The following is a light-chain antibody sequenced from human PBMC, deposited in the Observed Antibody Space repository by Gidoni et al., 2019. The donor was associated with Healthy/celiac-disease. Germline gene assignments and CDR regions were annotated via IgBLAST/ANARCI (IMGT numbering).Light chain of an antibody. V-gene: IGKV1-9*01. CDR2: AAS. J-gene: IGKJ1*01. Sequence: IQLTQSPSSLSASVGDRVTITCRASQGISSYLAWYQQKPGKAPKLLIYAASTLQSGVPSRVSSSGSGTDFTLTISSLQPEDFATYYCQQLNSYPWTFGQGTKVEIK. CDR1: QGISSY. CDR3: QQLNSYPWT.